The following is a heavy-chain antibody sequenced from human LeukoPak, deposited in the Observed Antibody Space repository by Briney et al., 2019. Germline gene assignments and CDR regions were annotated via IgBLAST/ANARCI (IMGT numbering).Heavy chain of an antibody. Sequence: PGGSLRLSCSASGFTFSTYDMSWVRQAPGKGLEWVSTVRVNGRSTFYADSVKGRFTISRDNSKNTLYLQMNSLRAEDTALYYCAKGSKVYGDYYFDYWGQGTLVTVSS. CDR2: VRVNGRST. CDR3: AKGSKVYGDYYFDY. D-gene: IGHD4-17*01. J-gene: IGHJ4*02. V-gene: IGHV3-23*01. CDR1: GFTFSTYD.